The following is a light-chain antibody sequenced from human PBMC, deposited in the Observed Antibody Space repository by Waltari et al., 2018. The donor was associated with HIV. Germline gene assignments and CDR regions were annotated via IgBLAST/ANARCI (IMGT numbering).Light chain of an antibody. CDR1: SRDVGGYDY. CDR3: ASHAGIDNVV. Sequence: QSALTQPPSASGSPGQSVPISCTGTSRDVGGYDYVSWYQQYPGKAPKLIIYEINERPSGVPDRFSGSKSGNTASLTVSGLQAEDEADYYCASHAGIDNVVFGGGTKLTVL. V-gene: IGLV2-8*01. CDR2: EIN. J-gene: IGLJ2*01.